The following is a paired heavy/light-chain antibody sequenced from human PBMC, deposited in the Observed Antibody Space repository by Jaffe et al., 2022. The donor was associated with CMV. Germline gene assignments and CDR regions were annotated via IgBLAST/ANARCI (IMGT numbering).Light chain of an antibody. CDR1: QSISNS. Sequence: DIQMTQSPSTLSASVGDRVTITCRTSQSISNSLAWYQQKPGKAPRLLVYKASILESGVPSTFSGSGSGTEFTLTISSLQPDDFATYYCQQYKNYVTFGPGTKVEIK. CDR3: QQYKNYVT. V-gene: IGKV1-5*03. CDR2: KAS. J-gene: IGKJ3*01.
Heavy chain of an antibody. Sequence: QVQLVQSGAEVKKPGSSVKVSCKASGGTFSSYDVTWVRQAPGQGLEWVGRVIPMLDRANYAERFQGRVTITADKSTSTAYMELSSLTSEDTGVYFCARGRGRFLTAVGVEADPDTFYYYMDVWGKGTTVTVSS. V-gene: IGHV1-69*09. CDR2: VIPMLDRA. J-gene: IGHJ6*03. CDR1: GGTFSSYD. CDR3: ARGRGRFLTAVGVEADPDTFYYYMDV. D-gene: IGHD6-13*01.